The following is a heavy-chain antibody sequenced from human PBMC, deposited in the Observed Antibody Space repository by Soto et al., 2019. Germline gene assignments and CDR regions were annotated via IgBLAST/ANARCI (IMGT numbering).Heavy chain of an antibody. D-gene: IGHD6-19*01. J-gene: IGHJ6*02. CDR1: GFTFGAYT. V-gene: IGHV3-49*04. Sequence: GGSLRLSCTASGFTFGAYTMAWVRQAPGKGLEWVGSIRSTAYGATTEYAASVKDRFIISRDDSKSVAYLQMNSLRTEDTAVYYCTRVREWLIRFYYYVLYGWGQGTTVTVSS. CDR2: IRSTAYGATT. CDR3: TRVREWLIRFYYYVLYG.